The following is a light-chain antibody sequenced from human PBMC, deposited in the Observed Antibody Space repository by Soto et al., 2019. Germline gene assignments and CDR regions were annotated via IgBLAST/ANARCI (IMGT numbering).Light chain of an antibody. CDR2: GAS. Sequence: IVMTQSPATLSVSPGQRATLSCRASQSVSTNLAWYQQKPGQAPRLLIYGASTRATGIPDRFSGSGSGTEVTLTISGLQSDDFAVYYCQQYSNWPPWTFGQGTRVDFK. CDR3: QQYSNWPPWT. J-gene: IGKJ1*01. CDR1: QSVSTN. V-gene: IGKV3D-15*01.